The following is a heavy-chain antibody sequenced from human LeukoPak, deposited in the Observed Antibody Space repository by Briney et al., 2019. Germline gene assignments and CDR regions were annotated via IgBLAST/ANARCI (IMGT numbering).Heavy chain of an antibody. CDR1: GGSISSYY. CDR3: ARGPSFLGYCSGGSCPGAFDI. D-gene: IGHD2-15*01. V-gene: IGHV4-59*01. Sequence: SETLSLTCTVSGGSISSYYWSWIRQPPGKGLEWIGYIYYSGSTNYNPSLKSRVTISVDTSKNQFSLKLSSVTAADTAVYYCARGPSFLGYCSGGSCPGAFDIWGQGTMVTVSS. J-gene: IGHJ3*02. CDR2: IYYSGST.